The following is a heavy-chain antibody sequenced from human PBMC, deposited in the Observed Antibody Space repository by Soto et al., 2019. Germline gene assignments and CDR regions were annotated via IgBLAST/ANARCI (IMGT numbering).Heavy chain of an antibody. Sequence: ASVTVSCTASGYTFTSYGISWVRQAPGQGLEWMGWISAYNGNTNYAQKLQGRVTMTTDTSTSTAYMELRSLRSDDTAVYYCARMENYYDSSGYFDYWGQGTLVTVSS. J-gene: IGHJ4*02. CDR1: GYTFTSYG. CDR3: ARMENYYDSSGYFDY. V-gene: IGHV1-18*01. CDR2: ISAYNGNT. D-gene: IGHD3-22*01.